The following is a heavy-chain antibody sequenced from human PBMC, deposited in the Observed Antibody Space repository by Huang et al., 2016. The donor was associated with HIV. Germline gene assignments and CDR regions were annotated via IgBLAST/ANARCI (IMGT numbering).Heavy chain of an antibody. J-gene: IGHJ5*02. V-gene: IGHV4-34*01. Sequence: QVQLQQWGAGLFKPSETLSLTCAVYGGSFSGYYWSWIRQPPGKGLEWIGEINHNGSDNYNPSRKSRGTISVDRSKRQFSLKLNSVTAADTALYYCARAGYCSDTSCPRWFDPWGQGTLVTVSS. D-gene: IGHD2-2*01. CDR1: GGSFSGYY. CDR3: ARAGYCSDTSCPRWFDP. CDR2: INHNGSD.